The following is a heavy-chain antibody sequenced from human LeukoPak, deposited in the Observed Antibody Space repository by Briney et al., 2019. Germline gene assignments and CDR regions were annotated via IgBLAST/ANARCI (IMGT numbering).Heavy chain of an antibody. CDR1: GGSISSYY. D-gene: IGHD1-7*01. CDR2: IYYSGST. J-gene: IGHJ4*02. CDR3: ARDLAGTTGFDY. V-gene: IGHV4-59*01. Sequence: SETLSLTCTVSGGSISSYYWSWIRQPPGKGLEWIGYIYYSGSTNYNPSLKSRVTISVDTSKNQFSLKLSSVTAADTAVYYRARDLAGTTGFDYWGQGTLVTVSS.